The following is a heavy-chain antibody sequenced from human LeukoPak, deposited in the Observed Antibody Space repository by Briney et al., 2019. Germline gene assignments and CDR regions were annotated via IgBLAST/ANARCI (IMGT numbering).Heavy chain of an antibody. CDR3: ARDAYSGSSGDFDY. Sequence: GGSLSLSCAASGFTFSSYGMHWVRQAPGKGLEWVAVIWYDGSNKYYADSVKGRFTISRDNSKNTLYLQMNSLRAEDTAVYYCARDAYSGSSGDFDYWGQGTLVTVSS. J-gene: IGHJ4*02. V-gene: IGHV3-33*01. CDR2: IWYDGSNK. D-gene: IGHD1-26*01. CDR1: GFTFSSYG.